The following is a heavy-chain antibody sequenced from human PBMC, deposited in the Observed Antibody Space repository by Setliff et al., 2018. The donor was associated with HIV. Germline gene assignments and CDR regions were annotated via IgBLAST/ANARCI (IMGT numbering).Heavy chain of an antibody. CDR1: GFSNSSGYY. CDR2: IYHSGST. J-gene: IGHJ4*02. CDR3: ARRNVVVPAALDY. V-gene: IGHV4-38-2*01. Sequence: PSETLSLTCAVSGFSNSSGYYWGWIRQPPGKGLEWIGIIYHSGSTYYNPSLKSRVTISVDTSKNQFSLKLSSVTAADTAVYYCARRNVVVPAALDYWGQGTLVTVSS. D-gene: IGHD2-2*01.